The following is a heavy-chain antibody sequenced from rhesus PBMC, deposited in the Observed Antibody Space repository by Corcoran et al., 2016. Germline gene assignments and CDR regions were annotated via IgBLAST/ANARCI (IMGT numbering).Heavy chain of an antibody. J-gene: IGHJ4*01. Sequence: QVNLQQWGEGLVKPSETLSLTCAVYGGSISGYYYWSWIRQAPGKGLEWIGDVEGDGASTTSNPSLKNRVTSSKDTSNNQFSLKLGSVTAADTAVYYCARAPWYCTGGGCYYFDYWGQGVLVTVSS. D-gene: IGHD2-21*01. V-gene: IGHV4-73*01. CDR2: VEGDGAST. CDR1: GGSISGYYY. CDR3: ARAPWYCTGGGCYYFDY.